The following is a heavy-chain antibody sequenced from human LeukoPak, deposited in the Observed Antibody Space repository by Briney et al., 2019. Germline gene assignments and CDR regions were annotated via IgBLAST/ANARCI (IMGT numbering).Heavy chain of an antibody. Sequence: ASVKVSCKASGYTFTSYDINWVRQAPGQGLEWMGWINPNSGGTNYAQKFQGRVTMTRDTSISTAYMELSRLRSDDTAVYYCARAEVGATSTLDYWGQGTLVTVSS. CDR3: ARAEVGATSTLDY. CDR1: GYTFTSYD. CDR2: INPNSGGT. D-gene: IGHD1-26*01. J-gene: IGHJ4*02. V-gene: IGHV1-2*02.